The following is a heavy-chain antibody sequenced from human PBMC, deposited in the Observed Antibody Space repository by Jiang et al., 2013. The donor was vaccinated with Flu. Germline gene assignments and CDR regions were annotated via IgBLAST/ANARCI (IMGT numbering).Heavy chain of an antibody. J-gene: IGHJ6*03. Sequence: GLEWMGWINPNSGGTNYAQKFQGWVTMTRDTSISTAYMELSRLRSDDTAVYYCARAGSGSLSSRVSYYYYYMDVWGKGTTVTVSS. CDR3: ARAGSGSLSSRVSYYYYYMDV. V-gene: IGHV1-2*04. D-gene: IGHD3-10*01. CDR2: INPNSGGT.